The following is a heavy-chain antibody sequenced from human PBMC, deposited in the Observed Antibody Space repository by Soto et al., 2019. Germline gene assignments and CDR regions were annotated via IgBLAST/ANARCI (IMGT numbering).Heavy chain of an antibody. CDR1: GFTFSSYE. V-gene: IGHV3-48*03. CDR3: ARDPHVLRFLEWSYTDV. D-gene: IGHD3-3*01. Sequence: PGGSLRLSCAASGFTFSSYEMNWVRQAPGKGLEWVSYISSSGSTIYYADSVKGRFTISRDNAKNSLYLQMNSLRAEDTAVYYCARDPHVLRFLEWSYTDVWGQGTTVTVSS. CDR2: ISSSGSTI. J-gene: IGHJ6*02.